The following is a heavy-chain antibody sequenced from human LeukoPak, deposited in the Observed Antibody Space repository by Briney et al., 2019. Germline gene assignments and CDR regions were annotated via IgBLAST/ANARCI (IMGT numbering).Heavy chain of an antibody. CDR3: ARDRRDGNNLAYHFDY. J-gene: IGHJ4*01. CDR2: LSDDGTSE. Sequence: GGSLRLSCAASGFTFSTYAMHWVRQAPGKGLEWVAVLSDDGTSEYYADSVRGRFTISRDHSKNILSLQMDSLRHEDTAFYYCARDRRDGNNLAYHFDYWGQGTLVTVSS. CDR1: GFTFSTYA. V-gene: IGHV3-30*01. D-gene: IGHD5-24*01.